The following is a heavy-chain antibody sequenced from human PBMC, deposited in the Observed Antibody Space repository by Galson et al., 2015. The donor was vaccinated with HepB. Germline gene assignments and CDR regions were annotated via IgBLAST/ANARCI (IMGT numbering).Heavy chain of an antibody. CDR3: AKSVRSAAWRLLQIED. V-gene: IGHV4-38-2*02. CDR1: GYSISSGYY. D-gene: IGHD2-2*01. Sequence: LSLTCNVSGYSISSGYYWTWVRQPPGKGLEWIGSIYHSGSIHRKASLESRVAISVDTSKNQFSLTLRSVSASDTAVYFCAKSVRSAAWRLLQIEDWGQGSLVTVAS. J-gene: IGHJ4*02. CDR2: IYHSGSI.